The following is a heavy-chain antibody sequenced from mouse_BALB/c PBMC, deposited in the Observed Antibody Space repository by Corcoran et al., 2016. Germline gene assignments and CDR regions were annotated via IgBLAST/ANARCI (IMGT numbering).Heavy chain of an antibody. CDR1: GYTFTDYY. D-gene: IGHD2-10*02. V-gene: IGHV1-84*02. CDR3: ARFAYGNYQLHWYVDV. J-gene: IGHJ1*01. Sequence: QIQLKQSGPELVKPGASVKISCKASGYTFTDYYIHWVMQKPGQVLEWIGWIYPVSGNTKYNEKFKGKATLTVDTSSSTAYMQLSSLTSEDTAVYFCARFAYGNYQLHWYVDVWGAGTTVTVSS. CDR2: IYPVSGNT.